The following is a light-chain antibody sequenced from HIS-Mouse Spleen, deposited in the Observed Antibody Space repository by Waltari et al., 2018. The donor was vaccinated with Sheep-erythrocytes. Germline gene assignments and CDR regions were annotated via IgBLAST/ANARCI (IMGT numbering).Light chain of an antibody. J-gene: IGLJ1*01. Sequence: QSALTQPRSVSGSPGQSVTISCTGTSSDVGGSNYVSWYQQPPGKAPKLMIYDVSKRPSWVPDRFSGSKSGNTASLTISGLQAEDEADYYCCSYAGSYNHVFATGTKVTVL. V-gene: IGLV2-11*01. CDR2: DVS. CDR1: SSDVGGSNY. CDR3: CSYAGSYNHV.